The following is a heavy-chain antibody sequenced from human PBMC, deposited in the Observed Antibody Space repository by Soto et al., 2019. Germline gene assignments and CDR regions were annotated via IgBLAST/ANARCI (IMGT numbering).Heavy chain of an antibody. J-gene: IGHJ5*02. CDR3: ARTAERYYYDSSGHQLNWFDP. CDR1: GGSMSSGGYS. CDR2: IYHSGST. V-gene: IGHV4-30-2*01. D-gene: IGHD3-22*01. Sequence: PSETLSLTCAVSGGSMSSGGYSWSWIRQPPGKGLERIGYIYHSGSTYYNPSLKSRVTISVDRSKNQFSLKLSSVTAADTAVYYCARTAERYYYDSSGHQLNWFDPWGQGTLVTVSS.